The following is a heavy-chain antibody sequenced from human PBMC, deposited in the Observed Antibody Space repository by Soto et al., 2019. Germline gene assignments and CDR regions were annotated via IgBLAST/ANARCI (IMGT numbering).Heavy chain of an antibody. V-gene: IGHV4-31*03. Sequence: SETLSLTCTVSGGSISSGGYYWSWIRQHPGKGLEWIGYIYYSGSTYYNPSLKSRVTISVDTSKNQFSLKLSSVTAADTAVYYCAREGRSNYYDSSGYYYFDYWGQGTLVT. CDR3: AREGRSNYYDSSGYYYFDY. CDR2: IYYSGST. CDR1: GGSISSGGYY. J-gene: IGHJ4*02. D-gene: IGHD3-22*01.